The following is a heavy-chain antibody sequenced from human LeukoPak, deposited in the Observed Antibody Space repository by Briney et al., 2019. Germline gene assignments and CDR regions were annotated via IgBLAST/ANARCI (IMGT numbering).Heavy chain of an antibody. CDR3: ARVPGNYYGSGSYYKSPYYFDY. J-gene: IGHJ4*02. V-gene: IGHV3-30*03. D-gene: IGHD3-10*01. CDR2: ISYDGSNK. CDR1: GFTFSSYG. Sequence: GGSLRLSCAASGFTFSSYGMHWVRQAPGKGLEWVAVISYDGSNKYYADSVKGRFTISRDNSKNTLYLQMNSLRAEDTAVYYCARVPGNYYGSGSYYKSPYYFDYWGQGTLVTVSS.